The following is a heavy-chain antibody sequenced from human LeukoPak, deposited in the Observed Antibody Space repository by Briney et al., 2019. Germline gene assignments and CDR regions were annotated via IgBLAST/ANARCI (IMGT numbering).Heavy chain of an antibody. J-gene: IGHJ4*02. CDR2: IYYSGST. V-gene: IGHV4-59*08. CDR3: ARLRIGYYGSGSYLFDY. Sequence: SETLSLTCTVSGGSISSYYWSWIRQPPGKGLEWSGYIYYSGSTNYNPSLKSRVTISVDTSKNQFSLKLSSVTAADTAVYYCARLRIGYYGSGSYLFDYWGQGTLVTVSS. D-gene: IGHD3-10*01. CDR1: GGSISSYY.